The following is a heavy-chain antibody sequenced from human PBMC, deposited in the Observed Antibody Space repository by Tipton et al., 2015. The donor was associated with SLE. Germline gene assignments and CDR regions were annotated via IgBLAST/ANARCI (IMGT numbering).Heavy chain of an antibody. CDR2: IYYSGST. CDR1: GGSISSHY. Sequence: LRLSCTVSGGSISSHYWSWIRQPPGKGLEWIGYIYYSGSTNYNPSLKSRVTISVDTSKNQFSLKLSSVTAADTAVYYCATHYYYYGMDVWGQGTTVTVSS. J-gene: IGHJ6*02. CDR3: ATHYYYYGMDV. V-gene: IGHV4-59*08.